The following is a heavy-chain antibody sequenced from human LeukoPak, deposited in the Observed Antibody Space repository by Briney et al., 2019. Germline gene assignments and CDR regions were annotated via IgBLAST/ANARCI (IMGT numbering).Heavy chain of an antibody. CDR3: AKDHSHRYDFWSGYYADDYYYYYMDV. V-gene: IGHV3-30*18. CDR2: ISHDGSNK. J-gene: IGHJ6*03. Sequence: GGPLRLSCAPSGFSFSSYGMHWVRQGPGKGLEWVAVISHDGSNKYYADSAKGRFTISRDNSKNTLYLQMNSLRAEDTAVYYCAKDHSHRYDFWSGYYADDYYYYYMDVWGKGTTVTVSS. D-gene: IGHD3-3*01. CDR1: GFSFSSYG.